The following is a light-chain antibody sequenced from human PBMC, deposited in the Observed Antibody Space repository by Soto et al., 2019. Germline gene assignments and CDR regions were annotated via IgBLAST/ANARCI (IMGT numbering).Light chain of an antibody. Sequence: DIQMTQSPSTLSASVGDRVTITCRASQSIGSWLDWYQQKPGKAPKLLIYKASTLESGVPSRFSGSGSGTDFTLTISSLQPEDFATYFCQHGYSTPLTFGGGTKVDI. V-gene: IGKV1-5*03. CDR2: KAS. J-gene: IGKJ4*01. CDR3: QHGYSTPLT. CDR1: QSIGSW.